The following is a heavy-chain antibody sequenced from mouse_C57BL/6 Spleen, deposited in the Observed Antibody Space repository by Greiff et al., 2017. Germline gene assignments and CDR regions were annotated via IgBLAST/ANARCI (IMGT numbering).Heavy chain of an antibody. J-gene: IGHJ1*03. Sequence: DVMLVESGGGLVKPGGSLKLSCAASGFTFSDYGMHWVRQAPEKGLEWVAYISSGSSTIYYADTVKGRFPISRDNAKNTLFLQMTSLRSEDTAMYYCAGSSYWYFDVWGTGTTVPVSS. CDR1: GFTFSDYG. V-gene: IGHV5-17*01. CDR2: ISSGSSTI. D-gene: IGHD1-1*01. CDR3: AGSSYWYFDV.